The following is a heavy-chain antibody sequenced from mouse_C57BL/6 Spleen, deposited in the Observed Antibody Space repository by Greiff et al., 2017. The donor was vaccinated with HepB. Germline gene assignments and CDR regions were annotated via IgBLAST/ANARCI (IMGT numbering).Heavy chain of an antibody. J-gene: IGHJ4*01. D-gene: IGHD2-4*01. V-gene: IGHV2-3*01. CDR2: IWGDGST. CDR3: AKASGRLRRDAMDY. CDR1: GFSLTSYG. Sequence: QVQLQQSGPGLVAPSQSLSITCTVSGFSLTSYGVSWVRQPPGKGLEWLGVIWGDGSTNYHSALISRLSISKDNSKSQVFLKLNSPQTDDTATYYCAKASGRLRRDAMDYWGQGTSVTVSS.